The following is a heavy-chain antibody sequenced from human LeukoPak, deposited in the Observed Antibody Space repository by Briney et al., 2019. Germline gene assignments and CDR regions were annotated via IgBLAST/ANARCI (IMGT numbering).Heavy chain of an antibody. Sequence: GGSLRLSCAASGFTFSRYSMHWVRQAPGKGLAWVAVISFDGKTQVYGDSVKGRFTISRDNSNNTLYLQMNSLRAEDTAVYYCAKSSGSSLDPWGQGTLVTVSS. CDR1: GFTFSRYS. CDR2: ISFDGKTQ. V-gene: IGHV3-30*18. D-gene: IGHD6-6*01. CDR3: AKSSGSSLDP. J-gene: IGHJ5*02.